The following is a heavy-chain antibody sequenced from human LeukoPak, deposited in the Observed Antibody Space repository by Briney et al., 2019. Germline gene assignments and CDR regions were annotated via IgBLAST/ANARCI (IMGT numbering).Heavy chain of an antibody. V-gene: IGHV3-23*01. D-gene: IGHD6-6*01. Sequence: GGSLRLSCAASGFTFSNYAMNWVRQAPGKGLERVSAISGSGGSTYYADSVKGRFTISRDNSKNTLYLQMNSLRAEDTAVYYCARDRVAARQWGYYYYMDVWGKGTTVTVSS. CDR3: ARDRVAARQWGYYYYMDV. J-gene: IGHJ6*03. CDR2: ISGSGGST. CDR1: GFTFSNYA.